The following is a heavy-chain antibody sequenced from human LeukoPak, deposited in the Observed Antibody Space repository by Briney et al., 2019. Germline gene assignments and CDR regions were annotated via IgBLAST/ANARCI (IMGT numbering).Heavy chain of an antibody. Sequence: SETLSLTCTVSDGSISSYYWSWIRQPAGKGLEWIGRIYTSGSTNYNPSLKSRVTISVDTSKNQFSLKLSSVTAADTAVYYCARGQGRYYDSSGYCNLDYWGQGTLVTVSS. CDR2: IYTSGST. CDR1: DGSISSYY. D-gene: IGHD3-22*01. J-gene: IGHJ4*02. CDR3: ARGQGRYYDSSGYCNLDY. V-gene: IGHV4-4*07.